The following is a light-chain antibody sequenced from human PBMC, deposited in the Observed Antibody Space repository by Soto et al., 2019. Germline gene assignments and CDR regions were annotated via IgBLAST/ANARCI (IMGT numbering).Light chain of an antibody. CDR3: QQYNDWPLT. CDR1: QSVSSY. J-gene: IGKJ1*01. CDR2: DAS. V-gene: IGKV3D-15*01. Sequence: IVLTQSPGPLSLSPAAGATLFCRASQSVSSYLAWYQQKPGQAPRLLIYDASNRATGIPARFSGSGSGTEFTLTISSLQSEDFALYYCQQYNDWPLTFGQGTKVDIK.